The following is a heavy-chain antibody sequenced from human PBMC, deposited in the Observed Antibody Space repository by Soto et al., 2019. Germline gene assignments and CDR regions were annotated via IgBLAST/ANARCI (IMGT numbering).Heavy chain of an antibody. V-gene: IGHV3-30*18. CDR2: ISYDGSNK. D-gene: IGHD2-2*01. Sequence: GGSLRLSCAASGFTFSSYGMHWVRQAPGKGLEWVAVISYDGSNKYYADSVKGRFTISRDNSKNTLYLQMNSLRAEDTAVYYCAKDFRWVGSQADIVVVPAAIPPWFDPWGQGTLVTV. CDR1: GFTFSSYG. CDR3: AKDFRWVGSQADIVVVPAAIPPWFDP. J-gene: IGHJ5*02.